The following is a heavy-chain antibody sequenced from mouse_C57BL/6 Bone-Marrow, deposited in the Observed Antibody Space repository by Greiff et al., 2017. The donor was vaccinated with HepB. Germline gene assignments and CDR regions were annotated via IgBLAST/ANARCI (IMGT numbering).Heavy chain of an antibody. D-gene: IGHD1-1*01. Sequence: VQLQQSGPELVKPGASVKLSCKASGYTFTSYDINWVKQRPGQGLEWIGWIYPRDGSTKYNEKFKGKATLTVDTSSSTAYMELHSLTSEDSAVYFCARGRGYYYDAFAYWGQGTLVTVSA. CDR3: ARGRGYYYDAFAY. V-gene: IGHV1-85*01. J-gene: IGHJ3*01. CDR1: GYTFTSYD. CDR2: IYPRDGST.